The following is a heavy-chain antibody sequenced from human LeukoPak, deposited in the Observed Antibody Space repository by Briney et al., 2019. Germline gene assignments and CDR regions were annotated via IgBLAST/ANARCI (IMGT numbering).Heavy chain of an antibody. Sequence: SETLSLTCTVSGGSISSYYWSWIRQPPGKGLEWIGYIYYSGSTNYNPSLKSRVTISVDTSKNQFSLKLSSVTAADTAVYYCARGTGTSYYYYYMDVWGKGPTVTVSS. D-gene: IGHD1-1*01. CDR2: IYYSGST. V-gene: IGHV4-59*01. J-gene: IGHJ6*03. CDR3: ARGTGTSYYYYYMDV. CDR1: GGSISSYY.